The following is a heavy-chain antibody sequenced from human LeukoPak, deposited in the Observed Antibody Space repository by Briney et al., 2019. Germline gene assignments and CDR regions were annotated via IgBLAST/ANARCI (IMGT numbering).Heavy chain of an antibody. CDR2: IDGSGST. J-gene: IGHJ4*02. Sequence: PSETPSLTCAVYGESFSGHYWTWIRQPPGKGLEWIGEIDGSGSTNYNPSLKSRVTILEDTSKNQFFLKLKSVTAADTAMYYCARRPAGTIDYWGQGTLVTVSS. D-gene: IGHD6-19*01. CDR1: GESFSGHY. V-gene: IGHV4-34*01. CDR3: ARRPAGTIDY.